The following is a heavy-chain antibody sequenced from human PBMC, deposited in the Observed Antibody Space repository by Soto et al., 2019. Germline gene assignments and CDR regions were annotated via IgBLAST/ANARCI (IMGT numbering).Heavy chain of an antibody. CDR1: GYTFTNYG. V-gene: IGHV1-18*04. CDR3: AKTPVLLHFRRCFHP. CDR2: ISGDNGNT. Sequence: QIQLVQSGAEVRKPGASVKVSCKASGYTFTNYGIGWVRQAPGQGLEWMGWISGDNGNTNYAEKFQGRTTMTIDKSSSKVYMELGCLWSVDTAVYYCAKTPVLLHFRRCFHPPGQGAFVSV. D-gene: IGHD3-22*01. J-gene: IGHJ5*02.